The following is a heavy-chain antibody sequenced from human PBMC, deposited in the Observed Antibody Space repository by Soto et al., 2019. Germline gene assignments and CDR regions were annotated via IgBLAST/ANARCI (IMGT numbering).Heavy chain of an antibody. Sequence: QVQLVESGGGVVQPGRSLRLSCAASGFTFSSYAMHWVRQAPGKVLEWVAVISYDGSNKYYADSVKGRFTISRDNSKNTLYLQMNSLRAEDTAVYYCATGYCSSTSCPRKPMDVWGQGTTVTVSS. D-gene: IGHD2-2*01. CDR1: GFTFSSYA. CDR3: ATGYCSSTSCPRKPMDV. J-gene: IGHJ6*02. V-gene: IGHV3-30-3*01. CDR2: ISYDGSNK.